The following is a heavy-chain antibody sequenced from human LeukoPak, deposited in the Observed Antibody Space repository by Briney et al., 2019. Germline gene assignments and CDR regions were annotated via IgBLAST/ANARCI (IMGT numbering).Heavy chain of an antibody. J-gene: IGHJ4*02. CDR1: GFTFGSYD. CDR3: ARSYQRYYFDY. CDR2: ISYDGGNK. D-gene: IGHD1-14*01. Sequence: GGSLRLSCAASGFTFGSYDMHWVRQAPGKGLEWVAIISYDGGNKYYADSVKGRFTISRDNSKNTLFLQMNSLRAEDTAVYFCARSYQRYYFDYWGQGTLVTVSS. V-gene: IGHV3-30*03.